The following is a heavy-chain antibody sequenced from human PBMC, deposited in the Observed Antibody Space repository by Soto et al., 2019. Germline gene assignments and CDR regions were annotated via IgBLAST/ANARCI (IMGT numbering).Heavy chain of an antibody. Sequence: GPLRLSRLPSRFTFGDYYMSWIRQAPGKGLAWISSISTTGSTIYYADSVKGRFTISRDNARNTLDVQLNSLRAEDTAVYCCAQVLSRGPVAGAIDYWGEAALVTISS. D-gene: IGHD6-19*01. CDR2: ISTTGSTI. J-gene: IGHJ4*02. CDR3: AQVLSRGPVAGAIDY. V-gene: IGHV3-11*01. CDR1: RFTFGDYY.